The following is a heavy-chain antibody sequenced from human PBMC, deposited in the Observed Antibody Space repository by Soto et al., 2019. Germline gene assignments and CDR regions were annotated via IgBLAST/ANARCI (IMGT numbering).Heavy chain of an antibody. D-gene: IGHD2-21*02. CDR3: GRDGAWGAIDY. J-gene: IGHJ4*02. CDR1: GFTFSNYW. V-gene: IGHV3-7*01. Sequence: EVQLVESGGGLVQPGGSLRLFCAASGFTFSNYWMFWVRQSPGKGLEWVANIKQDGSEKYYVDSVKGRFTISRDNAENSLYLQMNSLRVEDTAVYYCGRDGAWGAIDYWGQGTLVTVSS. CDR2: IKQDGSEK.